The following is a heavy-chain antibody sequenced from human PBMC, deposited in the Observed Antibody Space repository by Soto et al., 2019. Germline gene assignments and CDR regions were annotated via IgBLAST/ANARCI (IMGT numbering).Heavy chain of an antibody. V-gene: IGHV4-39*01. CDR1: GGSISSSSYY. Sequence: SETLSLTCTVSGGSISSSSYYWGGIRQPPGKGLEWIGSIYYSGSTYYNPSLKSRVTISVDTSKNQFSLKLSSVTAADTAVYYCARHDYYGSGSYFDYWGQGTLVTVSS. CDR3: ARHDYYGSGSYFDY. CDR2: IYYSGST. D-gene: IGHD3-10*01. J-gene: IGHJ4*02.